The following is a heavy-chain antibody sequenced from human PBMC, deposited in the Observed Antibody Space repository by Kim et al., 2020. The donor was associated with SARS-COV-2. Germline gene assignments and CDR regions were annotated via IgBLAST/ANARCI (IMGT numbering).Heavy chain of an antibody. CDR3: AKGPYYYDSSGYFISDY. CDR1: GFTFSSYG. V-gene: IGHV3-33*06. Sequence: GGSLRLSCAASGFTFSSYGMHWVRQAPGKGLEWVAVIWYDGSNKYYADSVKGRFTISRDNSKNTLYLQMNSLRAEDTAVYYCAKGPYYYDSSGYFISDYWGQGTLVTVSS. D-gene: IGHD3-22*01. CDR2: IWYDGSNK. J-gene: IGHJ4*02.